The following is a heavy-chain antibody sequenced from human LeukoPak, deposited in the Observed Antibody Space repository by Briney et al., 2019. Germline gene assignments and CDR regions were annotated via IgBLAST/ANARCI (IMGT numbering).Heavy chain of an antibody. CDR3: ARAIKTYDYVWGSYRSSHGMDV. J-gene: IGHJ6*02. V-gene: IGHV4-59*08. D-gene: IGHD3-16*02. CDR1: GGSISSYY. Sequence: SETLSLTCTVSGGSISSYYWSWIRQPPGKGLEWIGYIYYSGSTNYNPSLKSRVTISVDTSKNQFSLKLSSVTAADTAVYYCARAIKTYDYVWGSYRSSHGMDVWGQGTTVTVSS. CDR2: IYYSGST.